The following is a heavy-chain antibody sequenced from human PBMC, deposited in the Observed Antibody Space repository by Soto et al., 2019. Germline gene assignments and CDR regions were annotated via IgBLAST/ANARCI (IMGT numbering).Heavy chain of an antibody. CDR1: GFTFSDYY. D-gene: IGHD3-22*01. Sequence: QVQLVESGGGLVKPGGSLRLSCAASGFTFSDYYMSWIRQAPGKGLEWVSYISSSSSYTNYTDSVKGRFTISRDNAKNSLYLQMNSLRAEDTAVYYCARDGRYYYDSSGLDYWGQGTLVTVSS. CDR3: ARDGRYYYDSSGLDY. V-gene: IGHV3-11*05. CDR2: ISSSSSYT. J-gene: IGHJ4*02.